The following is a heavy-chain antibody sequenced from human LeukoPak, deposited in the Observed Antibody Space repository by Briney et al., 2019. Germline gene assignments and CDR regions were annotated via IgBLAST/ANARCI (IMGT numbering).Heavy chain of an antibody. V-gene: IGHV3-48*02. J-gene: IGHJ4*02. D-gene: IGHD5-12*01. Sequence: GGSLRLSCAASGFTFSSYSMNWLRQAPGKALEGVSYISSSSGTIYYADSVKGRFTISKDNAKNSLYPQMNTLRDQDTALYYWARVWGYRHCFDYWGQGTLVTVSS. CDR2: ISSSSGTI. CDR3: ARVWGYRHCFDY. CDR1: GFTFSSYS.